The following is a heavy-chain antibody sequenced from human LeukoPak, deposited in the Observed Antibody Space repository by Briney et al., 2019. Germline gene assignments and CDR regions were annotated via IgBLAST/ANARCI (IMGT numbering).Heavy chain of an antibody. CDR1: GFTFSSYA. D-gene: IGHD2-2*01. Sequence: GGSLRLSCAASGFTFSSYAMHWVRQAPGKGLEWVAVISYDGSNKYYADSVKGRFTISRDNSKNTLYLQMNSLRAEDTAVYYCARARGGYCSSTSCYAFDYWGQGTLVTVSS. V-gene: IGHV3-30*04. CDR2: ISYDGSNK. J-gene: IGHJ4*02. CDR3: ARARGGYCSSTSCYAFDY.